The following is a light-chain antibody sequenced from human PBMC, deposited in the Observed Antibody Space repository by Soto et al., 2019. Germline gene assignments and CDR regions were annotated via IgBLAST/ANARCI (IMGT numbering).Light chain of an antibody. CDR3: SSYTSSSTPYVV. CDR2: DVS. V-gene: IGLV2-14*01. CDR1: SSDVGGYNY. J-gene: IGLJ2*01. Sequence: QSVLTQPASVSGSPGQSITISCTGTSSDVGGYNYVSWYQQHPGKAPKLMIYDVSNRPSVVCNRFSGSKSGNTASLTISGLQAEDEADYYCSSYTSSSTPYVVFGGGTKLTVL.